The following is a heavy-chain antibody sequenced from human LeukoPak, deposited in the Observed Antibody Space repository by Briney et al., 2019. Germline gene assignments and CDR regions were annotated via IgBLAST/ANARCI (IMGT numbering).Heavy chain of an antibody. D-gene: IGHD2-21*02. CDR3: VTEVITAVTGNDY. CDR1: GFTFSNVW. V-gene: IGHV3-15*07. CDR2: IRSKTHGEAI. Sequence: GGSLRLSCAASGFTFSNVWMNWVRQAPGKGLEWVGRIRSKTHGEAIDYAAPVRGRFTISRDDSKNTLYLQLNSLKTEDTAVDYCVTEVITAVTGNDYWGQGSLVTVSS. J-gene: IGHJ4*02.